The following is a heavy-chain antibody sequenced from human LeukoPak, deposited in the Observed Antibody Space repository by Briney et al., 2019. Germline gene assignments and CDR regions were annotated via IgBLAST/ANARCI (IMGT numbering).Heavy chain of an antibody. Sequence: ASVKVSCKASGYTFTSYGISWVRQAPGQGLEWMGCISAYNGNTNYAQKLQGRVTMTTDTSTSTAYMELRSLRSDDTAVYYCARGHSSSWYPVTAFDYWGQGTLVTVSS. CDR3: ARGHSSSWYPVTAFDY. CDR2: ISAYNGNT. CDR1: GYTFTSYG. J-gene: IGHJ4*02. D-gene: IGHD6-13*01. V-gene: IGHV1-18*01.